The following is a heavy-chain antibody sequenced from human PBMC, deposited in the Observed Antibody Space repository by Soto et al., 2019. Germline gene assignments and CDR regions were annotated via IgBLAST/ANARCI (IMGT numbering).Heavy chain of an antibody. Sequence: PGGSLRLSCAASGFTFSSYGMHWVRQAPGKGLEWVAVISYDGSNKYYADSVKGRFTISRDNSKNTLYLQMNSLRAEDTAVYYCAKDSPPQIQLWFRLGYYFDYWGQGTLVTVSS. D-gene: IGHD5-18*01. V-gene: IGHV3-30*18. CDR1: GFTFSSYG. CDR3: AKDSPPQIQLWFRLGYYFDY. J-gene: IGHJ4*02. CDR2: ISYDGSNK.